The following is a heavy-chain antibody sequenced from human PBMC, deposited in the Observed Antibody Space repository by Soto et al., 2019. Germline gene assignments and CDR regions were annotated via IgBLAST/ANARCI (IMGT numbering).Heavy chain of an antibody. CDR2: ISTYNGNT. Sequence: QVQLVQSGSEVNKPGASVKVYCKTSGYTFTLYGISWVRQAPGQGLEWMGWISTYNGNTKYAQKLQGRVTMTTDTSTSTAYMELRSLKSDDTAVYYCARMIASALDYWGKGNLVTVSS. J-gene: IGHJ4*02. D-gene: IGHD2-21*01. CDR3: ARMIASALDY. CDR1: GYTFTLYG. V-gene: IGHV1-18*04.